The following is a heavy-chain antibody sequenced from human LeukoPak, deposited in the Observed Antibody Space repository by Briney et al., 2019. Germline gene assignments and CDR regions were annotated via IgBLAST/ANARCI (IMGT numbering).Heavy chain of an antibody. CDR3: VRDYYGSASSYRRPRFDS. CDR2: ISAYNGNT. D-gene: IGHD3-10*01. V-gene: IGHV1-18*01. J-gene: IGHJ4*02. Sequence: ASVKDSCKASGYTFTSYGSCGVRQPAGQRLEWMGWISAYNGNTYYARKLPGRVTRTKDTSPRTAYMALRSLRSDDRAVYYCVRDYYGSASSYRRPRFDSWGQGNLVTVSS. CDR1: GYTFTSYG.